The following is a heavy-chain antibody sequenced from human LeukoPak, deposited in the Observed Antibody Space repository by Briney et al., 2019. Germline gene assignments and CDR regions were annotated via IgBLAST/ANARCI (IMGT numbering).Heavy chain of an antibody. J-gene: IGHJ4*02. CDR1: GFTFSSYG. Sequence: GRSLRLSCAASGFTFSSYGMHWVRQAPGKGLEWVAVIWYDGSNKYYADSVKGRFTISRDNSKNTLYLQMDSLTPDDTAVYYCARHLRVYAFDYWGQGTPVTVAS. CDR2: IWYDGSNK. D-gene: IGHD3-16*01. CDR3: ARHLRVYAFDY. V-gene: IGHV3-33*01.